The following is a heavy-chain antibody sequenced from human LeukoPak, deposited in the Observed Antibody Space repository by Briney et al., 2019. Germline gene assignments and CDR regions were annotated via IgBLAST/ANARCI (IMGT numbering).Heavy chain of an antibody. J-gene: IGHJ5*02. CDR1: GYTFTVYY. CDR2: INPNSGDT. Sequence: EASVKVSCKASGYTFTVYYMYWVRQAPGQGLEWMGLINPNSGDTDYAQNFQGRVTMTRDTSISTAYMELTNLRSDDTAVYYCARGYCSGGTCYLVENWFDPWGQGTLVTVSS. CDR3: ARGYCSGGTCYLVENWFDP. D-gene: IGHD2-15*01. V-gene: IGHV1-2*06.